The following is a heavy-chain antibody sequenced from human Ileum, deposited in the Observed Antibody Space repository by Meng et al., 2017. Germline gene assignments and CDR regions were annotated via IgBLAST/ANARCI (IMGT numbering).Heavy chain of an antibody. D-gene: IGHD2-2*02. Sequence: QVQLQVSGPGLVKTSETLSLTRTVSGGSISGSYWSWFRQFPGKGLEWIGYTYYSGTTNYNPSLRCRVTMSVDTSRAQFSLKLTSVTAADTAIYYCARGKAIPDFWGQGTLVTVSS. CDR1: GGSISGSY. CDR2: TYYSGTT. V-gene: IGHV4-59*08. J-gene: IGHJ4*02. CDR3: ARGKAIPDF.